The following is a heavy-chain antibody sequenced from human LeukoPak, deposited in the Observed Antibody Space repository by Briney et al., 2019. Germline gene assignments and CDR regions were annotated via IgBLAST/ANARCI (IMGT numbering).Heavy chain of an antibody. Sequence: HSGGYVRLSCAASGCTFSSYWISWVRQAPGKGLEWVANIKQDGSEKYYVDSVKGRFTISRDNTKNSLYLQLNSLRAEDTAVYYCAGRASYYFDYWGQGTLVAVSS. CDR1: GCTFSSYW. V-gene: IGHV3-7*01. CDR2: IKQDGSEK. J-gene: IGHJ4*02. CDR3: AGRASYYFDY. D-gene: IGHD1-26*01.